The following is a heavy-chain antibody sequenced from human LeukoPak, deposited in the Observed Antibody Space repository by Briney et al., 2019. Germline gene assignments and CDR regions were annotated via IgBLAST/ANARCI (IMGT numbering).Heavy chain of an antibody. V-gene: IGHV4-34*12. CDR2: IIHSGRT. Sequence: PSETLSLTCAVYGGSLSNYYWSWVRQPPGKGLEWIGEIIHSGRTNYNPSLKSRVTISLDTSKNQFSLRLTSVAAADTAVYYCAPIFGDHSDFDSWSQGALVTVSS. CDR3: APIFGDHSDFDS. D-gene: IGHD3-10*02. J-gene: IGHJ4*02. CDR1: GGSLSNYY.